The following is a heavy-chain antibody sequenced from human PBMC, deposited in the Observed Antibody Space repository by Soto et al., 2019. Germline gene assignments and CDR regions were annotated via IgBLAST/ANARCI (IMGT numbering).Heavy chain of an antibody. CDR3: ARPNYYDSSGYYYYYYGMDV. J-gene: IGHJ6*02. D-gene: IGHD3-22*01. V-gene: IGHV1-69*12. Sequence: QVQLVQSGAEVKKPGSSVKVSCKASVGTFSSYAISWVRQAPGQGLEWMGGIIPIFGTANYAQKFQGRVTITADESTSRAYMELSSLRSEETAVYYCARPNYYDSSGYYYYYYGMDVWGQGTTVTVSS. CDR1: VGTFSSYA. CDR2: IIPIFGTA.